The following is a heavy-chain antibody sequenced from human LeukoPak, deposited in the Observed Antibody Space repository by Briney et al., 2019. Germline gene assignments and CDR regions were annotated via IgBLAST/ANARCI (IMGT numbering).Heavy chain of an antibody. J-gene: IGHJ4*02. CDR1: GFTFSSYS. V-gene: IGHV3-21*01. CDR2: ISSSSSYI. D-gene: IGHD5-18*01. Sequence: GGSLRPSCAASGFTFSSYSMNWVRQAPGKGREWVSSISSSSSYIYYADSVKGRFTISRDNAKNSLYLQMNSLRAEDTAVYYCARDHGYSYGYSFDYWGQGTLVTVSS. CDR3: ARDHGYSYGYSFDY.